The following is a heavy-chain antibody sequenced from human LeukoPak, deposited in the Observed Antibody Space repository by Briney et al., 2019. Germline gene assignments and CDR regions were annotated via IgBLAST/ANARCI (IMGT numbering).Heavy chain of an antibody. CDR2: INHSGST. Sequence: SETLSLTCAVYGGSFSGYYWSWIRQPPGKGLEWIGEINHSGSTNYNPSLKSRVTISVDTSKNQFSLKLSSVTAADTAVYYCARHIVGALGWFDPWGQGTLVTVSS. CDR1: GGSFSGYY. CDR3: ARHIVGALGWFDP. J-gene: IGHJ5*02. D-gene: IGHD1-26*01. V-gene: IGHV4-34*01.